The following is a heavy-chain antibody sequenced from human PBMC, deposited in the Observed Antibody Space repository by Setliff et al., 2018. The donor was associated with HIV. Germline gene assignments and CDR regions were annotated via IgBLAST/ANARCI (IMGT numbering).Heavy chain of an antibody. Sequence: SETLSLTCTVSGGSISSGGYYWSWVRQPPGEGLEWIGEIYHSGSTNYNPSLKSRVTISVDKSKKQFSLKLSSVTAADTAVYYCARQVGNKVLFDSWGQGTLVTVSS. D-gene: IGHD7-27*01. CDR1: GGSISSGGYY. J-gene: IGHJ4*02. V-gene: IGHV4-61*08. CDR2: IYHSGST. CDR3: ARQVGNKVLFDS.